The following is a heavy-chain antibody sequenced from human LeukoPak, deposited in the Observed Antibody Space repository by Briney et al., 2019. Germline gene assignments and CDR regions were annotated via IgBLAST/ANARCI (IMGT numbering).Heavy chain of an antibody. J-gene: IGHJ4*02. CDR3: ARGQWLDNS. D-gene: IGHD6-19*01. V-gene: IGHV4-34*01. CDR2: INHSGST. Sequence: PSETLSLTCAVYGGSFSGYYWSWIRQPPGKGLEWIGEINHSGSTNYNPSLKSRLTISVDTSKNQFSLRLSSVTAADTAVYYCARGQWLDNSWGQGTLVTVSS. CDR1: GGSFSGYY.